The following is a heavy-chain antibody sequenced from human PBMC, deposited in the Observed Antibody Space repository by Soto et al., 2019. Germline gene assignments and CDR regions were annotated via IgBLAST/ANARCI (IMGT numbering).Heavy chain of an antibody. CDR2: ISISSDYK. V-gene: IGHV3-48*02. D-gene: IGHD3-10*01. CDR3: ARDIWEYGSNWFGP. Sequence: QLVELGGGLVQPGGSLRLSCVASGFSFSNHHMNWIRQAPGKGLEWVSYISISSDYKHYADSVRGRFTVSRDNARNALYLQMNSLRDEDTAVYYCARDIWEYGSNWFGPWGQGTLVTVSS. CDR1: GFSFSNHH. J-gene: IGHJ5*02.